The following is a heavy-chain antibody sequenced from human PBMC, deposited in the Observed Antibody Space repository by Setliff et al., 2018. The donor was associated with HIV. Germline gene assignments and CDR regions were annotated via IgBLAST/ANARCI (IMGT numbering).Heavy chain of an antibody. CDR3: ARESYGSGTYDY. D-gene: IGHD3-10*01. CDR1: GGSFSGYS. Sequence: SETLSLTCAVYGGSFSGYSWNWIRQPPGKGLEWIGYIHHSGSSDYTPSLRSRVTISIDTSKKQFSLRLTSVTAADSAVYYCARESYGSGTYDYWGQGTLVTVSS. V-gene: IGHV4-4*08. J-gene: IGHJ4*02. CDR2: IHHSGSS.